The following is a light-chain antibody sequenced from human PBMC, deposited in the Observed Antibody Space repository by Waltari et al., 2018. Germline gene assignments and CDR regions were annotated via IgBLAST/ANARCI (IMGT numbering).Light chain of an antibody. CDR2: VNSDGIH. V-gene: IGLV4-69*02. CDR3: QTWGNGIGV. Sequence: QLVLTQSPSASASLGASVNLTCTLSSGHSNNPIAWHQQQPEKDPRYLMRVNSDGIHNKGDGISDRVSVSSAGAESYLTISSLQSEDDADFYCQTWGNGIGVFGVGTKLTVL. CDR1: SGHSNNP. J-gene: IGLJ3*02.